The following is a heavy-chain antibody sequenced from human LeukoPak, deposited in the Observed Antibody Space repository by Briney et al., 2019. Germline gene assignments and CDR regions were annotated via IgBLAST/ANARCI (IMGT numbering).Heavy chain of an antibody. CDR2: ISGSGGST. V-gene: IGHV3-23*01. J-gene: IGHJ4*02. CDR3: AKGYSSSARSYYFDY. CDR1: GFTFSSYS. Sequence: QAGGSLRLSCAASGFTFSSYSMNWVRQAPGKGLEWVSAISGSGGSTYYADSVKGRFTISRDNSKNTLYLQMNSLRAEDTAVYYCAKGYSSSARSYYFDYWGQGTLVTVSS. D-gene: IGHD6-6*01.